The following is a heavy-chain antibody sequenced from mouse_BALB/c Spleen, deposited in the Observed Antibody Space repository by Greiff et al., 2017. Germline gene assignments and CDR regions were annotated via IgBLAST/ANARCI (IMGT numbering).Heavy chain of an antibody. CDR1: GYSFTSYW. CDR2: IYPGNSDT. D-gene: IGHD4-1*01. V-gene: IGHV1-5*01. CDR3: TKTGIENFDY. Sequence: QLQQSGTVLARPGASVKMSCKASGYSFTSYWMHWVKQRPGQGLEWIGAIYPGNSDTSYNQKFKGMAKLTAVTSASTAYMELSSLTNEDSAVYYCTKTGIENFDYWGQGTTLTVSS. J-gene: IGHJ2*01.